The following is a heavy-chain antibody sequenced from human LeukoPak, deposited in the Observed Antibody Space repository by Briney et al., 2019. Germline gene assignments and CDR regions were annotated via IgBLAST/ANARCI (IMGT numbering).Heavy chain of an antibody. CDR3: ARDRGDI. Sequence: PSETLSFTCTVSGGSISSYYWSWIRQPPGKGLEWIGYIYYSGSTNYNPSLKSRVTISVDTSKNQFSLKLSSVTAADTAVYYCARDRGDIWGQGTMVTVSS. CDR1: GGSISSYY. V-gene: IGHV4-59*01. J-gene: IGHJ3*02. D-gene: IGHD1-26*01. CDR2: IYYSGST.